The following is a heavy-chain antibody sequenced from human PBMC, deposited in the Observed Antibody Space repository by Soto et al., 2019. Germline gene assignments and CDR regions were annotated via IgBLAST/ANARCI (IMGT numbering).Heavy chain of an antibody. V-gene: IGHV3-9*01. CDR3: ATGGRSSSPFGY. Sequence: EVQLVESGGGLVQPGRSLRLSCAASGFTFDDYAMHWVRQAPGKGLEWVSGISWNSGSIGYADSVKGRFTISRDNAKNSLYLQMNSLRAEDTALYYCATGGRSSSPFGYWGQGTLVTVSS. D-gene: IGHD6-6*01. CDR2: ISWNSGSI. CDR1: GFTFDDYA. J-gene: IGHJ4*02.